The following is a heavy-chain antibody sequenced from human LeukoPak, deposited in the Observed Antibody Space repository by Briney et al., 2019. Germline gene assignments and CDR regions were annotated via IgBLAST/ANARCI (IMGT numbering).Heavy chain of an antibody. CDR1: GGTFSSYA. CDR2: IIPIFGTA. CDR3: ARGSRAVAGDPYIDY. J-gene: IGHJ4*02. Sequence: ASVKVSCKASGGTFSSYAINWVRQAPGQGLEWMGGIIPIFGTANYAQKFQGRVTITADKSTSTAYMELSSLRSEDTAVYYCARGSRAVAGDPYIDYWGQGTLVTVSS. V-gene: IGHV1-69*06. D-gene: IGHD6-19*01.